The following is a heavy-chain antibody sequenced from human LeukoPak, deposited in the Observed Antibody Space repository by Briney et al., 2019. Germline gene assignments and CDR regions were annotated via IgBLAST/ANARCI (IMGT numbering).Heavy chain of an antibody. V-gene: IGHV4-39*01. CDR2: IYYSGST. J-gene: IGHJ4*02. D-gene: IGHD7-27*01. CDR1: GGSISSSKYY. Sequence: SETLSLTCTVSGGSISSSKYYWGWIRQPPGKGLEWIGSIYYSGSTSYNPSLKSRGTISVNTSKNQFSLKMSSVTGADTAVYHCARQANWGSYFDYWGQGTLVTVSS. CDR3: ARQANWGSYFDY.